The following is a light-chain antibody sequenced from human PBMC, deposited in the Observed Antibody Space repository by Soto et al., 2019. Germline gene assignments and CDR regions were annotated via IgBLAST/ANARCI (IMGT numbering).Light chain of an antibody. CDR3: QQYNNWPPWT. CDR1: QSFSSN. V-gene: IGKV3-15*01. Sequence: EIVMTQSPATLSVSPGERATLSCRASQSFSSNLAWYQQKPGQAPRLLIYVASTRATGIPASFSGSGSGTEFTLTISSLQSEDFAVYYCQQYNNWPPWTFGQGTKVEIK. CDR2: VAS. J-gene: IGKJ1*01.